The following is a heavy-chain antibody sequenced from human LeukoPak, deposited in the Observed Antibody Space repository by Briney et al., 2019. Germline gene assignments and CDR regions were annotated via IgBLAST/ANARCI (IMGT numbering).Heavy chain of an antibody. Sequence: GGSLRLSCAASGFSFSRNDMFWVRQAPGKGLEWVSCISGSSGATYYADSVRGRFTISRDNSKNTVFLQMNSLRAEDTAIYYCAKGGPGAFDFWGQGTMVTVSS. CDR3: AKGGPGAFDF. CDR1: GFSFSRND. J-gene: IGHJ3*01. D-gene: IGHD2-15*01. CDR2: ISGSSGAT. V-gene: IGHV3-23*01.